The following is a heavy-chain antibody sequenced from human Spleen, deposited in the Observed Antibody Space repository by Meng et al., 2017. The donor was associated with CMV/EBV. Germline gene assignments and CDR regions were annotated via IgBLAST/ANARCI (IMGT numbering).Heavy chain of an antibody. CDR3: VRDRRDGYNYCFDF. V-gene: IGHV3-48*03. Sequence: GESLKISCVVSGFLFNNYEMNWVRQAPGKGLEWLSYISSSGTTIYYADSVKGRFTISRDNAKNSLYLQINTLRAEDTAVYYCVRDRRDGYNYCFDFWGQGTLVTVSS. J-gene: IGHJ4*02. CDR2: ISSSGTTI. D-gene: IGHD5-24*01. CDR1: GFLFNNYE.